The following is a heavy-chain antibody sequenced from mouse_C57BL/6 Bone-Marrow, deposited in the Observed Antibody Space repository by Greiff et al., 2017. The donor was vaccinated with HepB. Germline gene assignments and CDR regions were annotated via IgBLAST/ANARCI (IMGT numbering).Heavy chain of an antibody. D-gene: IGHD1-1*01. J-gene: IGHJ4*01. CDR1: GYTFTSYW. Sequence: VQLQQSGTVLARPGASVKMSCKTSGYTFTSYWMHWVKQRPGQGLEWIGAIYPGNSDTSYNQKFKGKAKLTAVTSASTAYMELSSLTSEDSAVYYCAREKGSSYENAMDYWGQGTSVTVSS. CDR2: IYPGNSDT. V-gene: IGHV1-5*01. CDR3: AREKGSSYENAMDY.